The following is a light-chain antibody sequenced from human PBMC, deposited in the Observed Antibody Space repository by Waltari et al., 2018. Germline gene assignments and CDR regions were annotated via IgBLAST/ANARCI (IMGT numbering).Light chain of an antibody. CDR3: SSYTKGASLV. V-gene: IGLV2-14*03. CDR2: NVN. J-gene: IGLJ2*01. Sequence: QSALTQPASVSGSPGQSITISCTGTSSDVGGYNFVSWYQQHPCKAPQVVIYNVNYRASGISERFSGDKSGNTASLTISGLQAEDEGHYYCSSYTKGASLVFAGGTKVTVL. CDR1: SSDVGGYNF.